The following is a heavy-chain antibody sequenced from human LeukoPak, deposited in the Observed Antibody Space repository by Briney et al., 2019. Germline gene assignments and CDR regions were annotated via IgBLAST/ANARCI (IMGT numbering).Heavy chain of an antibody. CDR3: ARGGKYYYDTEYYFDY. Sequence: SQTLSLTCTVSGGSINGGNYYWTWIRQPAVKGLEWIGRISPSGSTNYNPSLKSRVTISVDTSKNQFSLKLSSVTAADTAVYYCARGGKYYYDTEYYFDYWGQGTLVTVSS. CDR2: ISPSGST. CDR1: GGSINGGNYY. J-gene: IGHJ4*02. V-gene: IGHV4-61*02. D-gene: IGHD3-22*01.